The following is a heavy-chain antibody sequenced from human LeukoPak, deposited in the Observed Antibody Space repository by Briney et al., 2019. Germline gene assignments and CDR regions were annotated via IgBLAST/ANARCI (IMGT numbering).Heavy chain of an antibody. CDR2: IIPIFGTA. CDR1: GGTFSSYA. V-gene: IGHV1-69*01. CDR3: AREGCSGGSCYFDY. J-gene: IGHJ4*02. Sequence: GASVKVSCKASGGTFSSYAISWVRQAPGQGLEWMGGIIPIFGTANYAQKFQGRVTITADESTSTAYMELSSLRSEDTAVYYCAREGCSGGSCYFDYWGQGTLVTVSS. D-gene: IGHD2-15*01.